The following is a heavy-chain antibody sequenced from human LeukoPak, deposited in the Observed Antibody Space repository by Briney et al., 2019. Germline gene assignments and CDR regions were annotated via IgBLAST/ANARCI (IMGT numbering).Heavy chain of an antibody. D-gene: IGHD5-18*01. Sequence: GGSLRLSCAASGFTFITYAMSWVRQAPGKGLEWVSTISGGGSSTNYGDSVKGRFTISRDNSKNTLYLQMNTLRAGDTAVYSCAKNGRGYSSDYFDYWGQGTLVTVSS. J-gene: IGHJ4*02. V-gene: IGHV3-23*01. CDR1: GFTFITYA. CDR2: ISGGGSST. CDR3: AKNGRGYSSDYFDY.